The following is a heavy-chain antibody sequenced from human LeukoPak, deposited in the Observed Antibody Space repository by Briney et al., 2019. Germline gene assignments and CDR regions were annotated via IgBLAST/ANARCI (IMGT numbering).Heavy chain of an antibody. CDR1: GGSFSGYY. CDR2: INHSGST. D-gene: IGHD4-23*01. J-gene: IGHJ3*02. Sequence: PSETLSLTCAVYGGSFSGYYWSWIRQPPGKGLEWIGEINHSGSTNYNPSLKSRVTISLDTSKNQFSLKLSSVTAADTAVYYCARGGSTTVVTPGMYAFDIWGQGTMVTVSS. V-gene: IGHV4-34*01. CDR3: ARGGSTTVVTPGMYAFDI.